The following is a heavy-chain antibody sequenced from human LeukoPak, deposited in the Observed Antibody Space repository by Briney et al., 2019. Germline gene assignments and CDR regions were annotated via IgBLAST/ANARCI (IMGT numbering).Heavy chain of an antibody. CDR1: GGTFSSYA. CDR3: ARTSSSIAARPVYFDY. V-gene: IGHV1-69*06. Sequence: SVKVSCKASGGTFSSYAISWVRQAPGQGLEWMGGIIPIFGTANYAQKFQGRVTITADKSTSTAYMELSSLRSEDTAVYYCARTSSSIAARPVYFDYWGQGTLVTVSS. J-gene: IGHJ4*02. CDR2: IIPIFGTA. D-gene: IGHD6-6*01.